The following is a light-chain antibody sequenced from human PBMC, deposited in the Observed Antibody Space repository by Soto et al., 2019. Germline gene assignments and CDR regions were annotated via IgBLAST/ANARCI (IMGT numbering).Light chain of an antibody. CDR2: ATS. V-gene: IGKV3-20*01. CDR1: QSVSTTY. CDR3: QQYGNSPPYS. J-gene: IGKJ2*03. Sequence: EIVLTQSPCSLSLSPGEGATLSCRASQSVSTTYLAWYQLKPGQAPRLVIYATSSRAAGIPDRFRGSGSGTEFTLTISSLEPEDVGVYFCQQYGNSPPYSFGQGTKLEIK.